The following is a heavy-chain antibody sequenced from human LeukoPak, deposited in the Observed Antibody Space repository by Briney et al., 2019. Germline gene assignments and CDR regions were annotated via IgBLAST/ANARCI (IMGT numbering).Heavy chain of an antibody. Sequence: GGSLRLSCAASGFTFVTYAMSWVRQAPGKGLEWVGGISISSVDSYYADSVKGRFSISRDDSKNTLYLQMDHLTDEDTAVYYCAKDRELLFAHCWFDLWGQGTLVTVSS. J-gene: IGHJ5*02. CDR3: AKDRELLFAHCWFDL. CDR2: ISISSVDS. CDR1: GFTFVTYA. D-gene: IGHD3-10*01. V-gene: IGHV3-23*01.